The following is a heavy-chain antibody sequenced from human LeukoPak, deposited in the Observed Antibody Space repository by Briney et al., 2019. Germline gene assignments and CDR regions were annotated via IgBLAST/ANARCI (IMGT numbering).Heavy chain of an antibody. CDR2: ISSSSSYI. CDR3: AREPDPIIAAQWFDP. J-gene: IGHJ5*02. D-gene: IGHD6-6*01. Sequence: PGGSLRLSCAASGFTFSSYSMNWVRQAPGKGLEWVSSISSSSSYIYYAHSVKGRFTISRDNAKNSLYLQMNSLRAEDTAVYYCAREPDPIIAAQWFDPWGQGTLVTVSS. V-gene: IGHV3-21*01. CDR1: GFTFSSYS.